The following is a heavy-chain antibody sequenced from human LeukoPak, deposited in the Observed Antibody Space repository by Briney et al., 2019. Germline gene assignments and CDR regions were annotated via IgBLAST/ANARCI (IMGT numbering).Heavy chain of an antibody. CDR3: ARRKQEGWFDP. Sequence: PSETLSLTCTVAGGSMSSYYWSWIRQPPGKGLEWIGYIHYSGNTNYNPSLKSRVTISVDTSKNQFSLKLSSVTATDTAVYYCARRKQEGWFDPWGQGTLVTVSS. J-gene: IGHJ5*02. CDR1: GGSMSSYY. V-gene: IGHV4-59*08. CDR2: IHYSGNT.